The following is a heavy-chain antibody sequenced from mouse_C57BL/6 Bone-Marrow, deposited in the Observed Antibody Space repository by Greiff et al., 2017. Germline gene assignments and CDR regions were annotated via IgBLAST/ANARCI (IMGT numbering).Heavy chain of an antibody. D-gene: IGHD1-1*01. CDR3: AREAGSSTSDY. V-gene: IGHV1-59*01. Sequence: VQLQQPGAELVRPGTSVKLSCKASGYTFTSYWMHWVKQRPGQGLEWIGVIDPSDSYTNYNQKFKGKATLTVDTSSSTAYMQRSSLTSEDSAVYYCAREAGSSTSDYWGQGTTLTVSS. J-gene: IGHJ2*01. CDR1: GYTFTSYW. CDR2: IDPSDSYT.